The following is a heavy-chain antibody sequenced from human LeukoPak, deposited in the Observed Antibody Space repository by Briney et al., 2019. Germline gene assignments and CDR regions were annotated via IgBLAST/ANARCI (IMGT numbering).Heavy chain of an antibody. V-gene: IGHV5-51*01. Sequence: GESLKISCKGSGYNFPTYWIAWARQMPGKDLEWMDIIYPDDSDTRYSPSLQGQVTISVDKSIRTAYIGWVTLKASDTAIYYCARGGDYGDPRRPFDIWGPGTMVTVSS. CDR3: ARGGDYGDPRRPFDI. CDR1: GYNFPTYW. CDR2: IYPDDSDT. J-gene: IGHJ3*02. D-gene: IGHD4-17*01.